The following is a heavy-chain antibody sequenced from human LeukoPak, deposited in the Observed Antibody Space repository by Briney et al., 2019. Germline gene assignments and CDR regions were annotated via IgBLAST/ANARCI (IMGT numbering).Heavy chain of an antibody. J-gene: IGHJ4*02. CDR1: GFSLSDHY. V-gene: IGHV3-23*01. Sequence: LRLSXVASGFSLSDHYMDWVRQAPGEGLEWVSLISSSGGSKYYAECVKGRFTISRDNSKNTLYLKINNLRADDTAVYYCAKERFDWDFDSWGQXXXXXXSS. CDR2: ISSSGGSK. D-gene: IGHD3-9*01. CDR3: AKERFDWDFDS.